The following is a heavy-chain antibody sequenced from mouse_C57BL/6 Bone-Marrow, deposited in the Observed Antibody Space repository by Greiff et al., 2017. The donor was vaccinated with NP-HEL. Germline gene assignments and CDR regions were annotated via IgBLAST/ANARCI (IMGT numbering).Heavy chain of an antibody. CDR2: IYPRSGNT. CDR1: GYTFTSYG. V-gene: IGHV1-81*01. CDR3: ARISSYDYFDY. D-gene: IGHD1-1*01. Sequence: QVQLQQSGAELARPGASVKLSCKASGYTFTSYGISWVKQRTGQGLEWIGEIYPRSGNTYYNEKFKGKATLTAGKSSSTAYMELRSLTSEDSAVYFCARISSYDYFDYWGQGTTLTVSS. J-gene: IGHJ2*01.